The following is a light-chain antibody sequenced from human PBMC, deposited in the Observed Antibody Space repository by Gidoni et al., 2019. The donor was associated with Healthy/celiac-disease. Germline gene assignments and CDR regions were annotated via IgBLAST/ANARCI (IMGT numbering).Light chain of an antibody. CDR1: ISDVGGYNY. CDR2: EVS. V-gene: IGLV2-14*01. Sequence: QSALTHPASVSGSPGQSITISCTGTISDVGGYNYVSWYQQHPGKAPKLMIYEVSNRPSGVPERFSGSKSGNTASLTISGLQAEDEEDYYCSSYTSSSTLVFGGGTKLTVI. J-gene: IGLJ2*01. CDR3: SSYTSSSTLV.